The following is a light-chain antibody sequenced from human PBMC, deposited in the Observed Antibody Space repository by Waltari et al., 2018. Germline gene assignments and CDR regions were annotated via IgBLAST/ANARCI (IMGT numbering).Light chain of an antibody. V-gene: IGLV2-14*01. J-gene: IGLJ3*02. CDR3: CSHTNIGTWV. Sequence: QSALTQPASVSGSLGQSITISCLGTNNDIGNYNYVSWYQQFPGEAPRLIMYEVSNRPSRTSSRFSGSKSGMTASLTISGLQADDEATYYCCSHTNIGTWVFGGGTTLTVL. CDR1: NNDIGNYNY. CDR2: EVS.